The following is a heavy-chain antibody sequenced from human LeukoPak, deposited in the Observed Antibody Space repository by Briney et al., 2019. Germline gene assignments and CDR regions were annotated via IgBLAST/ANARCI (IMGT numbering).Heavy chain of an antibody. J-gene: IGHJ4*02. CDR1: GFDLWDYY. Sequence: GALRLLCCGSGFDLWDYYVGWIRQAPGEGLEWISYISSSGGNIDFADSVKGRFTMSRDNARGSLYRQMNSLRADDTAIYYRARRRDYFDYWGQGTLVTVS. CDR2: ISSSGGNI. CDR3: ARRRDYFDY. V-gene: IGHV3-11*01.